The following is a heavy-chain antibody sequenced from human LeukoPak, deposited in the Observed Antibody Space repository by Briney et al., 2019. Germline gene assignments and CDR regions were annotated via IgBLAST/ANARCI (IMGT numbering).Heavy chain of an antibody. CDR3: ARGNRQKYCSSTSCYPTDY. CDR2: ISAYNGNT. J-gene: IGHJ4*02. Sequence: ASVKVSCKASGGTFSSYAISWVRQAPGQGLEWMGWISAYNGNTNYAQKLQGRVTMTTDTSTSTAYMELRSLRSDDTAVYYCARGNRQKYCSSTSCYPTDYWGQGTLVTVSS. CDR1: GGTFSSYA. V-gene: IGHV1-18*01. D-gene: IGHD2-2*01.